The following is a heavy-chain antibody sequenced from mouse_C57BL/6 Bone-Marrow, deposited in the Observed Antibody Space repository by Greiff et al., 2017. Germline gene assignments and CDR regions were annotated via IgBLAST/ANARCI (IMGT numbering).Heavy chain of an antibody. D-gene: IGHD2-2*01. CDR2: IYPGNSDT. CDR1: GYTFTSYW. V-gene: IGHV1-5*01. J-gene: IGHJ1*03. Sequence: VQLQQSGTVLARPGASVKMSCKTSGYTFTSYWMHWVKQRPGQGLEWIGAIYPGNSDTSYNQKFKGKAKLTAVTSASPAYMELSSLTNEDSAVYYCTRCGYDPYWYFDVWGTGTTVTVSS. CDR3: TRCGYDPYWYFDV.